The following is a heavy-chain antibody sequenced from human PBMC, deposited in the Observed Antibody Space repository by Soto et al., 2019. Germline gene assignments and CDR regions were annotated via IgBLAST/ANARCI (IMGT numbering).Heavy chain of an antibody. D-gene: IGHD6-6*01. J-gene: IGHJ3*02. CDR2: ISYDGSNK. Sequence: PXESLGLSFAASGFTFSSYAMHWVRQAPGKGPEWVAVISYDGSNKYYADSVKGRFTISRDNSKNTLYLQMNSLRAEDTAVYYCARDMQGGARHDAFDIWGQGTMVTVSS. V-gene: IGHV3-30-3*01. CDR1: GFTFSSYA. CDR3: ARDMQGGARHDAFDI.